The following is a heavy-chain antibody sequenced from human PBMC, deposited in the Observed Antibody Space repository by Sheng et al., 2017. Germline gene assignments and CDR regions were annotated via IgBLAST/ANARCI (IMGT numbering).Heavy chain of an antibody. J-gene: IGHJ6*03. CDR3: ARAVYCSSTSCYYYYYYMDV. V-gene: IGHV4-34*01. CDR2: INHSGST. CDR1: GGSFSGYY. D-gene: IGHD2-2*01. Sequence: QVQLQQWGAGLLKPSETLSLTCAVYGGSFSGYYWSWIRQPPGKGLEWIGEINHSGSTNYNPSLKSRVTISVDTSKNQFSLKLSSVTAADTAVYYCARAVYCSSTSCYYYYYYMDVWGKGTRSP.